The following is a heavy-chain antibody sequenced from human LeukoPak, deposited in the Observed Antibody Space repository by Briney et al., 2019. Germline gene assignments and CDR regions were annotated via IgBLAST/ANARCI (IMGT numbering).Heavy chain of an antibody. Sequence: GGSLRLSCAASGFTFSSYAMSWARQAPGKGLEWVSAISASGASTYYADSVKGRFTISRDNSKNTLYLQMNSLRADDTAVYYCAKSGRTSCSTSCYYFDYWGQGTLVTVSS. CDR1: GFTFSSYA. V-gene: IGHV3-23*01. CDR2: ISASGAST. CDR3: AKSGRTSCSTSCYYFDY. D-gene: IGHD2-2*01. J-gene: IGHJ4*02.